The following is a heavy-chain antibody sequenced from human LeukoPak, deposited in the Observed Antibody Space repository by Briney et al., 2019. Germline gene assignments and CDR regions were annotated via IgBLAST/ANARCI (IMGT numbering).Heavy chain of an antibody. CDR3: ARRAGEYSHPYDY. CDR1: GFTVSSNY. D-gene: IGHD2-15*01. Sequence: GGSLRLSCTVSGFTVSSNYWSWVRQAPGKGLEWVSFIYSGGKTHSSDSVKGRFTISRDKSKHTLYLQMSSLRAEDTAIYYCARRAGEYSHPYDYWGQGTLVTVSS. CDR2: IYSGGKT. V-gene: IGHV3-53*01. J-gene: IGHJ4*02.